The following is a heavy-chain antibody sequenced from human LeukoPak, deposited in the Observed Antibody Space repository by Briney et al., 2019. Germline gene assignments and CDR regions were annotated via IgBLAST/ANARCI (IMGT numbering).Heavy chain of an antibody. V-gene: IGHV3-30*18. Sequence: GRSLRLSCAASGFTFSSYGMHWVRQAPGKGLEWVAVISYDGSNKYYADSVKGRVTISRDNSKNTLYLQMNSLRAEDTAVYYCAKPLFGDYVVENYSYYYGMDVWGQGTTVTVSS. CDR2: ISYDGSNK. D-gene: IGHD4-17*01. CDR3: AKPLFGDYVVENYSYYYGMDV. J-gene: IGHJ6*02. CDR1: GFTFSSYG.